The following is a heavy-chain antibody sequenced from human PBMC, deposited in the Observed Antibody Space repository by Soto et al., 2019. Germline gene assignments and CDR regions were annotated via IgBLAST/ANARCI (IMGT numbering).Heavy chain of an antibody. D-gene: IGHD3-10*01. CDR3: ARVMVRGVIIGYYYMDV. V-gene: IGHV3-33*08. J-gene: IGHJ6*03. CDR2: IWYDGSNK. Sequence: PGGSLRLSCAASGFTFSIYAMHWVRQAPGKGLEWVAVIWYDGSNKYYADSVKGRFTISRDNSKNTLYLQMNSLRAEDTAVYYCARVMVRGVIIGYYYMDVWGKGTTVTVSS. CDR1: GFTFSIYA.